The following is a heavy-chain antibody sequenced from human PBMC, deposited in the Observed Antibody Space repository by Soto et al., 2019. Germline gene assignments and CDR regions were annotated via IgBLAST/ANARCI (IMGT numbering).Heavy chain of an antibody. V-gene: IGHV3-23*01. J-gene: IGHJ4*02. D-gene: IGHD2-21*02. Sequence: DVQLLESGGGLVQPGGSLKLSCVASGFSFDKYAMIWVRQAPGKGQEWVSGITGSGRSIQYTASVKGRFTISRDNPKNTVYLQMDYLRAEDTAMYYCAKDDVSGDGLWLVSDWGQGTPVTVS. CDR1: GFSFDKYA. CDR2: ITGSGRSI. CDR3: AKDDVSGDGLWLVSD.